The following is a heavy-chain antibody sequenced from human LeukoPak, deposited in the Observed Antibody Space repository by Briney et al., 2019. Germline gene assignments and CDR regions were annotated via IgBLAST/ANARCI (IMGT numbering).Heavy chain of an antibody. V-gene: IGHV4-4*09. D-gene: IGHD6-6*01. J-gene: IGHJ4*02. CDR2: ICTSGGT. CDR1: GGSISSYY. Sequence: SETLSLTCTVSGGSISSYYWSWIRQPPGKGLEWIGYICTSGGTNYIPSLKGRVTISIDTSKNQFSLKLSSVTAADSAVYYCARLTRLSTSPDRYYLDYWGQGTLVTVSS. CDR3: ARLTRLSTSPDRYYLDY.